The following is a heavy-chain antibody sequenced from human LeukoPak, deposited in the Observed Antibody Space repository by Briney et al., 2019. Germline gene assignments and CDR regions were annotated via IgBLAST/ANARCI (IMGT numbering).Heavy chain of an antibody. Sequence: GGSLRLSCAASGSTFSNYAMHWVRQAPGKGLEWVSFISYDGSNNYLADSVKGRFTISRDNSKNTLYLQMNSLRAEDTAVYYCARDTEMVFDAFDIWGQGTMVTVSS. J-gene: IGHJ3*02. D-gene: IGHD5-18*01. CDR3: ARDTEMVFDAFDI. CDR1: GSTFSNYA. CDR2: ISYDGSNN. V-gene: IGHV3-30*04.